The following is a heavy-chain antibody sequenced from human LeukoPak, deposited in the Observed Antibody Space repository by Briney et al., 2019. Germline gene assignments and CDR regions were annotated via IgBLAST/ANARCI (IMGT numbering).Heavy chain of an antibody. D-gene: IGHD3-22*01. CDR1: GFTFSTYS. CDR3: ARGRGTMIVVVPPVY. V-gene: IGHV3-48*01. J-gene: IGHJ4*02. Sequence: PGGSLRLSCAASGFTFSTYSMNWVRQAPGKGLEWVSHISSSSSIIHYADSVKGRFTISRDNSKNTLYLQMNSLRAEDTAVYYCARGRGTMIVVVPPVYWGQGTLVTVSS. CDR2: ISSSSSII.